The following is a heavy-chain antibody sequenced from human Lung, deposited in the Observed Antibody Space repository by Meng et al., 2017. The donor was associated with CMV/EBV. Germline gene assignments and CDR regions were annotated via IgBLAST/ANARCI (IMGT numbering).Heavy chain of an antibody. D-gene: IGHD3-22*01. CDR1: RYTFPGYY. J-gene: IGHJ4*02. Sequence: SRYTFPGYYIPWVPQAPGQGLEWMGRINPNSDGTIYAQDFKGRVTITRDTSISTAYMELTGLRSDDTAVYYCALDYDSYGYYYAFDFWGQGTLVTVSS. CDR3: ALDYDSYGYYYAFDF. V-gene: IGHV1-2*06. CDR2: INPNSDGT.